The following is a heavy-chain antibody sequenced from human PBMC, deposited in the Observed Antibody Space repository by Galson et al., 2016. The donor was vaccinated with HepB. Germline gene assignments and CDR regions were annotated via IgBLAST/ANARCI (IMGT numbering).Heavy chain of an antibody. V-gene: IGHV3-53*01. CDR3: ARANIGYRGVFDAFAF. Sequence: SLRLSCAASGLTVSSNYMNWVRQRQGKGLEWVSVMYSGGGTDYADSVKGRFTISRDNSKNTLYLQMNSLKVEDTAVYYCARANIGYRGVFDAFAFWGQGAMVTVSS. D-gene: IGHD2/OR15-2a*01. CDR2: MYSGGGT. CDR1: GLTVSSNY. J-gene: IGHJ3*01.